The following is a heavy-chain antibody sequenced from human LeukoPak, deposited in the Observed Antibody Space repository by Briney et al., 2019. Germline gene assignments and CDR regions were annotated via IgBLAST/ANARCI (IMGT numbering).Heavy chain of an antibody. CDR2: INTNTENP. J-gene: IGHJ4*02. CDR1: GYTFTSYA. CDR3: ARMGYCTRATCGGAFDF. V-gene: IGHV7-4-1*02. Sequence: ASVKVSCKASGYTFTSYAMNWVRQAPGHGTEWMGWINTNTENPAYAQGFTGRFVFSLDISVSTAYLQINSLKAEDTAVYYCARMGYCTRATCGGAFDFWGQGTLVTVSS. D-gene: IGHD2-8*01.